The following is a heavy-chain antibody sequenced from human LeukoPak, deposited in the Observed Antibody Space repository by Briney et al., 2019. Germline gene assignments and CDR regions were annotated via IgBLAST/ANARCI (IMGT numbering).Heavy chain of an antibody. D-gene: IGHD1-7*01. J-gene: IGHJ4*02. Sequence: GGSLRLSCTVSGFTVSSNSMSWVRQAPGKGLEWVSGTNRRGDITGYADFVKGRFTISRDNAKNSLYLQMNRLRVEDTALYHCARKGLGGELGGFDSWGQGTLVTVSS. CDR1: GFTVSSNS. V-gene: IGHV3-20*01. CDR3: ARKGLGGELGGFDS. CDR2: TNRRGDIT.